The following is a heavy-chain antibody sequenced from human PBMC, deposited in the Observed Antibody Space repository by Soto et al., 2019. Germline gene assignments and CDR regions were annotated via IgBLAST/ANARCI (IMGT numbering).Heavy chain of an antibody. CDR1: GGSISSYY. Sequence: SETLSLTCTVSGGSISSYYWSWIRQPPGKGLEWIGYIYYSATTNYNPSLKSRVTISVDTSKNQFSLKLTSVTAADTAVYYCARDRDYCGGDCYHPIDAFDIWGQGTMVTVS. CDR2: IYYSATT. CDR3: ARDRDYCGGDCYHPIDAFDI. J-gene: IGHJ3*02. V-gene: IGHV4-59*12. D-gene: IGHD2-21*02.